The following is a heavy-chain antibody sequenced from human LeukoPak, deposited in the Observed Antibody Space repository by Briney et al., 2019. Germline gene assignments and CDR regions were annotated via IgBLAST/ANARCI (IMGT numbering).Heavy chain of an antibody. J-gene: IGHJ1*01. D-gene: IGHD2-2*01. V-gene: IGHV3-23*01. CDR2: IGGSGGST. CDR1: GFTFSSYA. Sequence: GGSLRLSCAASGFTFSSYAMSWVRQAPGKGLEWVSAIGGSGGSTYYADSVKGRFTISRDNSKNTLYLQMNSLRAEDTAVYYCAKGIEYGEFQHWGQGTLVTVSS. CDR3: AKGIEYGEFQH.